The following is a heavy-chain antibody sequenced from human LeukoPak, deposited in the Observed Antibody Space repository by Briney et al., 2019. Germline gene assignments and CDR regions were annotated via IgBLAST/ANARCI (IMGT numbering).Heavy chain of an antibody. CDR1: GFTFSSHC. J-gene: IGHJ1*01. Sequence: GGSLRLSCAASGFTFSSHCMNWVRQAPGKGLEWVSGISPSGGITYYTDSVKGRFTISRDNSKNTVSLQMNSLRGDDTAVYYCAKDDAWGRYKDWGQGTLVTVSS. V-gene: IGHV3-23*01. CDR2: ISPSGGIT. D-gene: IGHD3-16*01. CDR3: AKDDAWGRYKD.